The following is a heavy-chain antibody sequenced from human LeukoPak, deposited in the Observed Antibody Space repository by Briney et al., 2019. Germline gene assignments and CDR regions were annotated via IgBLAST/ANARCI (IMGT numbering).Heavy chain of an antibody. D-gene: IGHD2-2*01. CDR3: ARDRSTGWAHDH. Sequence: SETLSLTCTVSGDSISSYYWSWIRQPAGKGLEWIGRINISGTTNYNPPLKSRVTMSVDTSKNQFSLKLSSVTAADTALYYCARDRSTGWAHDHWGQGTLVIVSS. V-gene: IGHV4-4*07. CDR2: INISGTT. J-gene: IGHJ4*02. CDR1: GDSISSYY.